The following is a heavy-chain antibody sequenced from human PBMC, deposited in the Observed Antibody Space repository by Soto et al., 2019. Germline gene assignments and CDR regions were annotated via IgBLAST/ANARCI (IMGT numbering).Heavy chain of an antibody. Sequence: QVQLVQSGAEVEKPGSSVRVSCKSSAGTFSTSAIGWVRQAPGQGLEWMGGIIPFFGTANYAQKFQARVTITGDETTKTAYIDLRSHNSKDRAINDCARVGKDMTTSMPAGNFDLWVPGTLAIV. CDR3: ARVGKDMTTSMPAGNFDL. J-gene: IGHJ2*01. CDR2: IIPFFGTA. D-gene: IGHD4-4*01. CDR1: AGTFSTSA. V-gene: IGHV1-69*01.